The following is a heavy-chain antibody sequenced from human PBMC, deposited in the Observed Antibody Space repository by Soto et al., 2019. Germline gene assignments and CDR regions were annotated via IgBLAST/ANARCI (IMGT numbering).Heavy chain of an antibody. CDR1: GGTFSSYA. CDR3: ARAYCSGGSCYSRYYYYYGMDV. V-gene: IGHV1-69*01. Sequence: QVQLVQSGAEEKKPGSSVKVSCKASGGTFSSYAISWVRQAPGQGLEWMGGIIPIFGTANYAQKFQGRVTITADESTSTAYMELSSLRSEDTAVYYCARAYCSGGSCYSRYYYYYGMDVWGQGTTVTVSS. CDR2: IIPIFGTA. D-gene: IGHD2-15*01. J-gene: IGHJ6*02.